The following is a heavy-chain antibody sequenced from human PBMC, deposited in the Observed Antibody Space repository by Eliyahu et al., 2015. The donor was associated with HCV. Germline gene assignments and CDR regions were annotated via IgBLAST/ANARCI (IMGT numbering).Heavy chain of an antibody. Sequence: QVQLQQWGAGLLKPSETLSLTCAVYGGSFSGYYWSWIRQPPGKGLEWIGEINHSGSTNYNPSLKSRVTISVDTSKNQFSLKLSSVTAADTAVYYCASPRRGGAFDIWGQGTMVTVSS. V-gene: IGHV4-34*01. D-gene: IGHD4-23*01. CDR2: INHSGST. CDR3: ASPRRGGAFDI. CDR1: GGSFSGYY. J-gene: IGHJ3*02.